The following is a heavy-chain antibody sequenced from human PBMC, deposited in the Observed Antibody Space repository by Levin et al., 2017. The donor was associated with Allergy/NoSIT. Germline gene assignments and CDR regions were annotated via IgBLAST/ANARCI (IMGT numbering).Heavy chain of an antibody. Sequence: SETLSLTCTVSGGSISSGGYYWSWIRQHPGKGLEWIGYIYYSGSTYYNPSLKSRVTISVDTSKNQFSLKLSSVTAADTAVYYCAREDEFTGWFDPWGQGTLVTVSS. V-gene: IGHV4-31*03. CDR3: AREDEFTGWFDP. D-gene: IGHD3-10*01. CDR2: IYYSGST. CDR1: GGSISSGGYY. J-gene: IGHJ5*02.